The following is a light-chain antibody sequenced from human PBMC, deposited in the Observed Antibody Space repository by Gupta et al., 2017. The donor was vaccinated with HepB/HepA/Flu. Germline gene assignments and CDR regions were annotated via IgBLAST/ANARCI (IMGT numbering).Light chain of an antibody. Sequence: DIVMTQSPLSLPVTPGEPDSSQILLHSNGYNLLDWYLQKPGQSPQLLIYLGSSRASGVSDSFSGSGSGTYFTLKISMVEAEDVGVYYCMQARQTPFTFGPGTKVDIK. CDR2: LGS. J-gene: IGKJ3*01. CDR1: QILLHSNGYNL. CDR3: MQARQTPFT. V-gene: IGKV2-28*01.